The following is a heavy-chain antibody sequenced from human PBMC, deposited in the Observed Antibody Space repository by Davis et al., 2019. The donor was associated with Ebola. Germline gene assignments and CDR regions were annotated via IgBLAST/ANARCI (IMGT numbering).Heavy chain of an antibody. Sequence: GESLKISCAASGFSFSSYWMSWVRQAPGKGLEWVASIKQDGSEKYYVDSGEGRFTISRDNAKNSLYLQMNSLRAEDTAVYYCLYGMDVWGQGTTVTVSS. CDR3: LYGMDV. V-gene: IGHV3-7*01. CDR2: IKQDGSEK. J-gene: IGHJ6*02. CDR1: GFSFSSYW.